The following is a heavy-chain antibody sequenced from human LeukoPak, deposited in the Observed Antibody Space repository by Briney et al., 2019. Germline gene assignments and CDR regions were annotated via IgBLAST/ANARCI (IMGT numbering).Heavy chain of an antibody. CDR2: INPSGGST. V-gene: IGHV1-46*01. J-gene: IGHJ5*02. CDR1: GYTFTSYD. CDR3: ARTLPRGDILTGYYPNNWFDP. Sequence: ASVKVSCKASGYTFTSYDINRVGQATGQGLEWMGIINPSGGSTSYAQKFQGRVTMTRDTSTSTVYMELSSLRSEDTAVYYCARTLPRGDILTGYYPNNWFDPWGQGTLVTVSS. D-gene: IGHD3-9*01.